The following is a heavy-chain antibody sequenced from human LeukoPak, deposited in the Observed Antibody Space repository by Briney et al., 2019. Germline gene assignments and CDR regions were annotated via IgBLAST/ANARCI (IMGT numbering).Heavy chain of an antibody. CDR2: IYYSGST. Sequence: PSQTLSLTCTVSGGSISSGGYYWSWIRQHPGKGLEWIGYIYYSGSTYYNPSLKSRVTISVDTSKNQFSLKLSSVTAADTAVYYCARGGTYYDFWSGPRGNYYYYMDVWGKGTTVTVSS. CDR1: GGSISSGGYY. V-gene: IGHV4-31*03. CDR3: ARGGTYYDFWSGPRGNYYYYMDV. J-gene: IGHJ6*03. D-gene: IGHD3-3*01.